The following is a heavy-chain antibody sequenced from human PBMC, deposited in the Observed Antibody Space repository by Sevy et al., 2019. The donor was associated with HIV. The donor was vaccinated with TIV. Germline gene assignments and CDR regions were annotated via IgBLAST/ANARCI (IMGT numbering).Heavy chain of an antibody. CDR2: ISSGGSTI. CDR3: ARGPYSGYDDYYYYYGMDV. J-gene: IGHJ6*02. CDR1: GFTFSDYY. Sequence: GGSLRLSCAASGFTFSDYYMSWIRQAPGKGLEWVSYISSGGSTIYYADSLKGRSTISRDNAKNSLYLQMNSLRAEDTAVYYCARGPYSGYDDYYYYYGMDVWGQGTTVTVSS. V-gene: IGHV3-11*04. D-gene: IGHD5-12*01.